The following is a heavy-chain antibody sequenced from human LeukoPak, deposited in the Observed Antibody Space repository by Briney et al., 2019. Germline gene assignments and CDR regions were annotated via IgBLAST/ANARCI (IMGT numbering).Heavy chain of an antibody. D-gene: IGHD3-22*01. V-gene: IGHV1-2*02. CDR2: INPNSGGT. J-gene: IGHJ6*02. CDR3: ATPYDSSVYYYYGMDV. Sequence: ASVKVSCKASGYTFTGYYMHWVRQAPGQGLEWMGWINPNSGGTNYAQKFQGRVTMTRDTSISTAYMELSRLRSDDTAMYYCATPYDSSVYYYYGMDVWGQGTTVTVS. CDR1: GYTFTGYY.